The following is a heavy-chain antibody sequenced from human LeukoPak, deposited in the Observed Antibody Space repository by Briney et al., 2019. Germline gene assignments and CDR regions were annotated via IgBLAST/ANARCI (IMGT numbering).Heavy chain of an antibody. CDR2: IYGSGRT. V-gene: IGHV4-61*02. J-gene: IGHJ4*02. CDR1: GDSISSGSYY. CDR3: ARRGRSSGYIFDY. Sequence: SQTLSLTCTVSGDSISSGSYYWSWIRQPAGKGLEWIGRIYGSGRTNYNLSLKSRVTISVDTSKNQFSLKLSSVTAADTAVYYCARRGRSSGYIFDYWGQGTLVTVSS. D-gene: IGHD3-22*01.